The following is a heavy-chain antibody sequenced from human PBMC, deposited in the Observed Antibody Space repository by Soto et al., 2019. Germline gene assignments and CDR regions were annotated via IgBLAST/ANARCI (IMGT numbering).Heavy chain of an antibody. V-gene: IGHV1-69*01. J-gene: IGHJ4*02. CDR2: IIPIFGTA. Sequence: QVQLVQSGAEVKKPGSSVKVSCKASGGTFSSYAISWVRQAPGQGLEWMGGIIPIFGTANYAQKFQGRVTITADESTSDAYMELSSLRSEDTAVYYCARDVLGDNPSKTYFDYWGQGTLVTVSS. CDR3: ARDVLGDNPSKTYFDY. D-gene: IGHD2-21*02. CDR1: GGTFSSYA.